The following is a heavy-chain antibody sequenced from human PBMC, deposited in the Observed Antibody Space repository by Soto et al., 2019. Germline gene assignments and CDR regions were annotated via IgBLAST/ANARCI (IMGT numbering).Heavy chain of an antibody. V-gene: IGHV4-59*12. J-gene: IGHJ4*02. CDR2: IYYSGST. Sequence: ASETLSLTCTVSGGSISSYYWSWIRQPPGKGLEWIGYIYYSGSTNYNPSLKSRVTISVDTSRNQFFLNLNSVTAADTAVYYCARDVGSSHGPGHPHYFDHWGQGTLVTVPQ. CDR3: ARDVGSSHGPGHPHYFDH. CDR1: GGSISSYY. D-gene: IGHD2-2*01.